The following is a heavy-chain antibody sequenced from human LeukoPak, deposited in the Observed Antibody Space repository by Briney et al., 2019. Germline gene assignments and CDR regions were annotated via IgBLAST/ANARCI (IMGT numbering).Heavy chain of an antibody. Sequence: GESLKISCKGSGYSFTSYWIGWARQMPGKGLEWMGITYPGDSNTRYSPSFQGQVTISADKSISSAYLQWSSLKASDTAMYYCVRSSACSSGTCYPNWFDPWGQGTLVTVSS. CDR3: VRSSACSSGTCYPNWFDP. CDR2: TYPGDSNT. J-gene: IGHJ5*02. V-gene: IGHV5-51*01. D-gene: IGHD2-15*01. CDR1: GYSFTSYW.